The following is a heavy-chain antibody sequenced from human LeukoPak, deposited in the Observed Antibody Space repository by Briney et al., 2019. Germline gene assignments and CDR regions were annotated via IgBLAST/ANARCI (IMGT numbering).Heavy chain of an antibody. Sequence: LPGGSLRLSCAASGFTFSSYAMSWVRQAPGKGLEWVSAIGGSGGGTYYADSVKGRFTISRDNSKNTLYLQMNSLRAEDTAVYYCAKDRGYSGYYIRGAWFDPWGQGTLVTVSS. CDR1: GFTFSSYA. CDR3: AKDRGYSGYYIRGAWFDP. D-gene: IGHD5-12*01. J-gene: IGHJ5*02. V-gene: IGHV3-23*01. CDR2: IGGSGGGT.